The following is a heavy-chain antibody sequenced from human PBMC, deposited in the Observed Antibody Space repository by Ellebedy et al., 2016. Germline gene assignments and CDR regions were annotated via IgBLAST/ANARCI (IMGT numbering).Heavy chain of an antibody. CDR1: GYTFTSYD. CDR2: MNPNSGNT. Sequence: ASVKVSXXASGYTFTSYDINWVRQATGQGLAWMGWMNPNSGNTGYAQKFQGRVTMTRDTSISTAYMELSGLRSEDTAVYYCARDRHYSFDNWGQGTLVTVSS. CDR3: ARDRHYSFDN. V-gene: IGHV1-8*01. D-gene: IGHD1-26*01. J-gene: IGHJ4*02.